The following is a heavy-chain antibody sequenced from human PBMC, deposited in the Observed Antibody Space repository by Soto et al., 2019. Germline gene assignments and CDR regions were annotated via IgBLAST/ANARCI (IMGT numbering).Heavy chain of an antibody. CDR3: ARYYYNNTGDFSTYYFDS. CDR2: AYHVVST. V-gene: IGHV4-4*02. CDR1: GGSISSSNW. D-gene: IGHD3-22*01. J-gene: IGHJ4*02. Sequence: PSETLSLTCAVSGGSISSSNWWSWVRQPPGKGLEWIGEAYHVVSTNYNPSLRSRVTISVDKSKNQFSLKLSSVTAADTAIYYCARYYYNNTGDFSTYYFDSWGQGTLVTVSS.